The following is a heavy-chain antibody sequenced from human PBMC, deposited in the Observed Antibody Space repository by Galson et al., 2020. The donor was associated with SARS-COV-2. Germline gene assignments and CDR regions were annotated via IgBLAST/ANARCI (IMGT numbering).Heavy chain of an antibody. J-gene: IGHJ4*02. V-gene: IGHV3-23*01. CDR3: ARQPGYCTTGVCDNFDS. CDR2: TGGGT. Sequence: TGGSLRLSCVASGFTFRNHAMSWVRQAPGKGLEWVSVTGGGTYYADSVKGRFTISRDNSKNTLFLQMNSLRAEDTAVYYCARQPGYCTTGVCDNFDSWGQGTLVTVSS. D-gene: IGHD2-8*01. CDR1: GFTFRNHA.